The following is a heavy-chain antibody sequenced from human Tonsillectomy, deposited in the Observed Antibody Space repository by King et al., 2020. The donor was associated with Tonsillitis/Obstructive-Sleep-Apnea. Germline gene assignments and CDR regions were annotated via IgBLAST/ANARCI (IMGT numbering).Heavy chain of an antibody. V-gene: IGHV3-53*01. D-gene: IGHD4-11*01. CDR2: IYSGGSI. Sequence: QLVQSGGGLIQPGGSLRLSCAASGFTVSSNYMSWVRQAPGKGLEWVSVIYSGGSIYYADSLKGRFTISRDNSKNTLYLQMNSLRAEDTAVYYCARGGGSNYGGSFDYWGQGTLVTVSS. CDR1: GFTVSSNY. J-gene: IGHJ4*02. CDR3: ARGGGSNYGGSFDY.